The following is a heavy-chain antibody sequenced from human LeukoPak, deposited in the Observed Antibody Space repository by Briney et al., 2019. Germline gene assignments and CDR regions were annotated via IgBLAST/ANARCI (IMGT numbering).Heavy chain of an antibody. D-gene: IGHD1-26*01. Sequence: GGSLRLSCAASGFTFDDYAMHWVRQAPGKGLEWVSLISWDGGSTYYADSVKGRFTISRDNSKNSLYLQMNSLRAEDTALYYCEKGGTPWDYYYYMDVWGKGTTVTVSS. CDR3: EKGGTPWDYYYYMDV. CDR2: ISWDGGST. CDR1: GFTFDDYA. V-gene: IGHV3-43D*03. J-gene: IGHJ6*03.